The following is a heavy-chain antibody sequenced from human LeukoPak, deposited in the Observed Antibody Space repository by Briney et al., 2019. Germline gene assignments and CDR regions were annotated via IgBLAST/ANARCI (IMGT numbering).Heavy chain of an antibody. J-gene: IGHJ6*02. D-gene: IGHD6-13*01. CDR3: ARDLSAAGSPYYYYYGMDV. V-gene: IGHV1-18*01. CDR1: GYTFTSYG. CDR2: ISAYNGNT. Sequence: GASVKVSCKASGYTFTSYGISWVRQAPGQGLEWMGWISAYNGNTNYAQKLQGRVTMTTDTSTSTAYMELRSLRSDDTAVYYCARDLSAAGSPYYYYYGMDVWGQGTTVTVSS.